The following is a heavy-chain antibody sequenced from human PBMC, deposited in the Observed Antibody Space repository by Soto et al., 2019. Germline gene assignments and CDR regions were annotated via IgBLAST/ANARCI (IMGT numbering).Heavy chain of an antibody. Sequence: SVKVSCKASGGTFSSYAISWVRQAPGQGLEWMGGTIPIFGTANYAQKFQGRVTITADKSTSTAYMELSSLRSEDTAVYYCARVSRIQLWLRLDIWGQGTMVTVSS. CDR3: ARVSRIQLWLRLDI. CDR1: GGTFSSYA. CDR2: TIPIFGTA. D-gene: IGHD5-18*01. V-gene: IGHV1-69*06. J-gene: IGHJ3*02.